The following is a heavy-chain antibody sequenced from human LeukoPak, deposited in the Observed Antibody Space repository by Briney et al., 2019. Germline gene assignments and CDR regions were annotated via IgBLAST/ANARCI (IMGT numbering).Heavy chain of an antibody. CDR1: GFTFSSYA. Sequence: PGGSLRLSCAASGFTFSSYAMSWVRQAPGEGLEWVSAISGSGGSTYYADSVKGRFTISRDNSKNTLYLQMNSLRAEDTTVYYCAAAAGVGELIYYYYGMDVWGQGTTVTVSS. CDR3: AAAAGVGELIYYYYGMDV. D-gene: IGHD3-10*01. CDR2: ISGSGGST. J-gene: IGHJ6*02. V-gene: IGHV3-23*01.